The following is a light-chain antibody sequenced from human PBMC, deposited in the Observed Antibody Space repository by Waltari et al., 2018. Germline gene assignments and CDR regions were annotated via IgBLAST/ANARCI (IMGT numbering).Light chain of an antibody. J-gene: IGKJ4*01. CDR2: WAS. CDR1: QSILSSSNNKNY. V-gene: IGKV4-1*01. Sequence: DIVMTQSPDSLAVSLGERATINCKSSQSILSSSNNKNYLAWYRQKPGQPPQLLIYWASTRESGVPDRFSGSGSGTDFTLTISSLEPEDFAVYYCQQRSNWPLTFGGGTKVEIK. CDR3: QQRSNWPLT.